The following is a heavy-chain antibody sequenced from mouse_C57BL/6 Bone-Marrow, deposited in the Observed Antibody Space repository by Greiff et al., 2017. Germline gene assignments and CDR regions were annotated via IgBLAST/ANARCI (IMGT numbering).Heavy chain of an antibody. CDR1: GFSLTSYG. Sequence: VKLMESGPGLVQPSQSLSITCTVSGFSLTSYGVHWVRQSPGKGLEGLGVIWSGGSTDYHAAFISRLSISKDNSKSQVFFKMNSLQADDTAIYYCARNGMDYWGQGTSVTVSS. V-gene: IGHV2-2*01. CDR3: ARNGMDY. J-gene: IGHJ4*01. CDR2: IWSGGST.